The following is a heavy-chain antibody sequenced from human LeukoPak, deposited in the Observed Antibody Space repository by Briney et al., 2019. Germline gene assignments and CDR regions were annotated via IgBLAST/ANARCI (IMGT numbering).Heavy chain of an antibody. Sequence: GGSLRLSCAASGFTFSSYGIHWVRQAPGKGLEWVAVIWYDGSNKYYADSVKGRFTISRDNSKNTLYLQMNSLRAEDTAVYYCARAVAGTWGFDYWGQGTLVTVSS. CDR2: IWYDGSNK. CDR1: GFTFSSYG. CDR3: ARAVAGTWGFDY. V-gene: IGHV3-33*01. J-gene: IGHJ4*02. D-gene: IGHD6-19*01.